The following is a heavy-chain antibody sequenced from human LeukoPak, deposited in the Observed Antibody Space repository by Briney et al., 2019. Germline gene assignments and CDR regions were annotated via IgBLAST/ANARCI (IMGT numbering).Heavy chain of an antibody. Sequence: GGSLRLSCAASGFTFSSYSMNWVRQAPGKGLEWVSYISSSSSYIYYADSVKGRFTISRDNAKNSLYLQMNSLRAEDTAVYYCARDRWLETFYYYYYYYMDVWGKGTTVTVSS. D-gene: IGHD6-19*01. J-gene: IGHJ6*03. V-gene: IGHV3-21*05. CDR3: ARDRWLETFYYYYYYYMDV. CDR2: ISSSSSYI. CDR1: GFTFSSYS.